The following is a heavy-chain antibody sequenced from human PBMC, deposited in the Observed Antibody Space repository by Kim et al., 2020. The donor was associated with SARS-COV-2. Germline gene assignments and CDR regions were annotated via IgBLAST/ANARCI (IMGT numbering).Heavy chain of an antibody. V-gene: IGHV3-9*01. Sequence: GGSLRLSCEASGFTFGDYAMHWVRQAPGKGLEWVSGISWNSLSIDSVDSVKGRFTISRDNAKNSLYLHMSSLRAEDTALYFCAKDNAAGGDDPADHYFYMDAWGKGTTVTVSS. D-gene: IGHD6-13*01. CDR3: AKDNAAGGDDPADHYFYMDA. CDR1: GFTFGDYA. CDR2: ISWNSLSI. J-gene: IGHJ6*03.